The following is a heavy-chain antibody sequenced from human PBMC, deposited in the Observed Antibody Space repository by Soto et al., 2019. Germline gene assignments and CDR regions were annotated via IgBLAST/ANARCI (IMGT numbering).Heavy chain of an antibody. Sequence: QLQLQESGSGVVKTSETLSLTCTVTGGSITSGGNPWSWIRQSPGKVLEWIGYIHHSGSTYHNPSLMRRVTMSVDKSKNQFSLMLTSVTAADTAVYYCARIKQLVPWYFDLWGRGTLVTVSS. V-gene: IGHV4-30-2*06. CDR3: ARIKQLVPWYFDL. J-gene: IGHJ2*01. CDR1: GGSITSGGNP. CDR2: IHHSGST. D-gene: IGHD6-6*01.